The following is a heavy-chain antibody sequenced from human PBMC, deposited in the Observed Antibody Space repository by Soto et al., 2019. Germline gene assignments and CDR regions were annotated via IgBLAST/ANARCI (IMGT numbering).Heavy chain of an antibody. CDR1: GGTFSSYT. CDR2: IIPILGIA. J-gene: IGHJ6*02. CDR3: ARTGPIVATIPLYYYYGMDV. Sequence: QVQLVQSGAEVKKPGSSVKVSCKASGGTFSSYTISWVRQAPGQGLEWMGRIIPILGIANYAQKFQGRVMITADKSTSTAYMELSSLRSEDTAVYYCARTGPIVATIPLYYYYGMDVWGQGTTVTVSS. V-gene: IGHV1-69*02. D-gene: IGHD5-12*01.